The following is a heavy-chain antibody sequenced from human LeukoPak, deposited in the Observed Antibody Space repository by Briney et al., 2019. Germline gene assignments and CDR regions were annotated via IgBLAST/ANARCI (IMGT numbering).Heavy chain of an antibody. D-gene: IGHD3-22*01. Sequence: ASVKVSCKASGYTFTDYFIHWVRQAPGQGLEWMGWINPKSGDTKHRQKFQGRVTVTRDTSITTAYMELSRLTSDDTAIYYCARVVYDSGGYYLDYWGQGTLVTVSS. CDR3: ARVVYDSGGYYLDY. CDR1: GYTFTDYF. J-gene: IGHJ4*02. CDR2: INPKSGDT. V-gene: IGHV1-2*02.